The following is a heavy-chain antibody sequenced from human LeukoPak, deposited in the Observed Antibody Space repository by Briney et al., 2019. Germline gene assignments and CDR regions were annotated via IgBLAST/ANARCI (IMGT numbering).Heavy chain of an antibody. J-gene: IGHJ6*03. D-gene: IGHD1-26*01. V-gene: IGHV3-21*01. Sequence: GGSLRLSCAASGFTFSRHSMNWVRQAPGKGLEWVSSISTSSSYIDYADSVKGRFTISRDNAKNSLYLQMNSLRAEDTAVYYCARDPYSGSYGADYYYYMDVWGKGTTVTISS. CDR3: ARDPYSGSYGADYYYYMDV. CDR1: GFTFSRHS. CDR2: ISTSSSYI.